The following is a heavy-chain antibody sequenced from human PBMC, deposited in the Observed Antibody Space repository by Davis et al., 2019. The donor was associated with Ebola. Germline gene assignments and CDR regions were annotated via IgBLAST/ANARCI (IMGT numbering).Heavy chain of an antibody. J-gene: IGHJ4*02. D-gene: IGHD5-12*01. Sequence: PGGSLRLSFAASGFPFNKYWMSWVRQAPGKGLEWVANIKQDGSEKYYVDSVKGRFAISRDNAKNSLYLQMNSLRAEDTAVYYCARRGYSALDWGQGTLVTVSS. V-gene: IGHV3-7*03. CDR2: IKQDGSEK. CDR3: ARRGYSALD. CDR1: GFPFNKYW.